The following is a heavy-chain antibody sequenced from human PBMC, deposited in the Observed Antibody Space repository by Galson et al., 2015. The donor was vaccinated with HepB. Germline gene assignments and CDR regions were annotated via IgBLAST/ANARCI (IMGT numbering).Heavy chain of an antibody. V-gene: IGHV3-66*01. CDR2: IYSGGST. J-gene: IGHJ3*02. CDR3: ARGEILTGPQTVTDI. CDR1: GFTVSSNY. D-gene: IGHD3-9*01. Sequence: SLRLSCAASGFTVSSNYMSWVRQAPGKGLEWVSVIYSGGSTYYADSVKGRFTISRDNSKNTLYLQMNSLRAEDTAVYYCARGEILTGPQTVTDIWGQGTMVTVSS.